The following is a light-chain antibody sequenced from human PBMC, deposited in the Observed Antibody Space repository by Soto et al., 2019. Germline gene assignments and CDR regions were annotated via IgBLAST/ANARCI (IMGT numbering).Light chain of an antibody. Sequence: DIQMTQSPSTLSASVGDRVTITCRASQSISSWLAWYQQKPGKAPKLLIYKASSLESGVPSRFSGSGSGTEVTLTISSRQPDDFATYYCHQYNSYSNTFGQGTKLEIK. CDR2: KAS. CDR1: QSISSW. V-gene: IGKV1-5*03. J-gene: IGKJ2*01. CDR3: HQYNSYSNT.